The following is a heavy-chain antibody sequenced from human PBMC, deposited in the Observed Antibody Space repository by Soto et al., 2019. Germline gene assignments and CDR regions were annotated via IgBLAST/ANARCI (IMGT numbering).Heavy chain of an antibody. Sequence: QVQLVQSGVEVKKAGSSVKVSCKVSGGTFSSYFINWVRQAPGQGLEWVGGIIPVFGTASYAEKFQGRVTITADESTSTAYLELSSLRPDDTAVYYCARETPSAAAAYYYYGLDVWGQGTTVTVPS. D-gene: IGHD6-13*01. CDR2: IIPVFGTA. CDR3: ARETPSAAAAYYYYGLDV. V-gene: IGHV1-69*01. J-gene: IGHJ6*02. CDR1: GGTFSSYF.